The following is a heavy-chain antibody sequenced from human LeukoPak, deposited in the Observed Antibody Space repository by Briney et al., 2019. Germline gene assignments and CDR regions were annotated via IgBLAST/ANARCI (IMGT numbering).Heavy chain of an antibody. D-gene: IGHD1-14*01. CDR1: GGSFSGYY. CDR3: ARSEPSSNDAFAI. J-gene: IGHJ3*02. CDR2: INHSGST. V-gene: IGHV4-34*01. Sequence: SETLSLTCAVYGGSFSGYYWSWIRQPPGKGLEWIGEINHSGSTNYNPSLKSRVTISVDTSENQFSLKLTSVTAADMAVYYCARSEPSSNDAFAIWGQGTMVSVSS.